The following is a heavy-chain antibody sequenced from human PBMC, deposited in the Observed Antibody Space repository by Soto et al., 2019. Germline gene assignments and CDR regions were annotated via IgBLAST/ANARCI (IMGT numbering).Heavy chain of an antibody. Sequence: GGSLRLSCAASGFTFSSYGMHWVRQAPGKGLEWVAVIWYDGSNKYYADSVKGRFTISRDNSKNTLYLQMNSLRAEDTAVYYCARDSWNYYGSGSFYAFDIWGQGTMVTVSS. CDR2: IWYDGSNK. D-gene: IGHD3-10*01. V-gene: IGHV3-33*01. CDR1: GFTFSSYG. J-gene: IGHJ3*02. CDR3: ARDSWNYYGSGSFYAFDI.